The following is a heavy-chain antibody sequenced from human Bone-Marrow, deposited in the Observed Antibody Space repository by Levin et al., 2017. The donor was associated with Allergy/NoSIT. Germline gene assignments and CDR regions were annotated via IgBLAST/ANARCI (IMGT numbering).Heavy chain of an antibody. CDR2: IYGGGST. V-gene: IGHV3-53*01. CDR1: GFTVSSSY. D-gene: IGHD3-22*01. J-gene: IGHJ4*02. Sequence: HPGGSLRLSCAASGFTVSSSYMTWVRQAPGKGLDWVSVIYGGGSTYYADSVKGRFAISRDNSKNTLYLQMNSLRAEDTAVYYCARVPHYYDSSDYCGGGDYWGQGTLVTVSS. CDR3: ARVPHYYDSSDYCGGGDY.